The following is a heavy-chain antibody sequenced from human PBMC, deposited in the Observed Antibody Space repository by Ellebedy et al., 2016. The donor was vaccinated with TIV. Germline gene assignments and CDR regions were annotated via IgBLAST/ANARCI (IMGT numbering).Heavy chain of an antibody. CDR3: ASTVVVIAARDY. CDR2: IWHDGSDQ. Sequence: GESLKISCAASGFTFSSYGMHWVRQAPGKGLEWVAVIWHDGSDQYYADSVKGRFTISRDNSKNTLYLQMNSLRAEDTALYYCASTVVVIAARDYWGQGTLVTVSS. CDR1: GFTFSSYG. V-gene: IGHV3-33*01. D-gene: IGHD2-15*01. J-gene: IGHJ4*02.